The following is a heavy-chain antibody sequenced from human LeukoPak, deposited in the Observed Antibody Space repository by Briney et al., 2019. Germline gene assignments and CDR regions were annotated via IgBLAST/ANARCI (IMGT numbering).Heavy chain of an antibody. CDR3: AKETGTRAEYFQH. CDR1: GFTFDDYA. V-gene: IGHV3-9*01. J-gene: IGHJ1*01. Sequence: GRSLRLSCAASGFTFDDYAMHWVRQAPGKGLEWVSGISWNSGSIGYADSVKGRFTISRDNAKNSLYLRMNSLRAEDTALYYCAKETGTRAEYFQHWGQGTLVTVSS. CDR2: ISWNSGSI. D-gene: IGHD1-7*01.